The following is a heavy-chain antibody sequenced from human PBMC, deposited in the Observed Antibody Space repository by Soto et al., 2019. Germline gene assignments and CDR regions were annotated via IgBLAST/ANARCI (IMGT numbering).Heavy chain of an antibody. CDR1: GYTFTSYG. Sequence: GASVKVSCKASGYTFTSYGISWVRQAPGQGLEWMGWISAYNGNTNYAQKLQGRVTMTTDTSTSTAYMELRSLRSDDTAVYYCARSEDNYDILTGHFDYWGQGTLVTV. CDR2: ISAYNGNT. J-gene: IGHJ4*02. CDR3: ARSEDNYDILTGHFDY. D-gene: IGHD3-9*01. V-gene: IGHV1-18*01.